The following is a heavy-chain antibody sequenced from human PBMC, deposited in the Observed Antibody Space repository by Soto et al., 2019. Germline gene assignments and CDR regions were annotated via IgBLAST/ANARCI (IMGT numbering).Heavy chain of an antibody. CDR2: ISYDGSNK. V-gene: IGHV3-30*18. CDR3: AKEAGDYYDSSGYSYYFDY. CDR1: GFTFSGYG. D-gene: IGHD3-22*01. J-gene: IGHJ4*02. Sequence: GGSLRLSCAASGFTFSGYGMHWVRQAPGKGLEWVAVISYDGSNKYYADSVKGRFTISRDNSKNTLYLQMNSLRAEDTAVYYCAKEAGDYYDSSGYSYYFDYWGQGTLVTVSS.